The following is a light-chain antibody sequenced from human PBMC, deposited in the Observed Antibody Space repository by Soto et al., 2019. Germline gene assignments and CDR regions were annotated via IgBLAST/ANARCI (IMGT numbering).Light chain of an antibody. J-gene: IGLJ1*01. CDR2: SDN. Sequence: QSVLTQPPSASGAPGQRVTISCWGSSPNTGSNTVNWYQHLPGTAPKLLIFSDNERLSGVPDRFSGSKSGTSASLTIRGLQSGDEADYYCAAGDDSLSGYVFGTGTKVTVL. V-gene: IGLV1-44*01. CDR1: SPNTGSNT. CDR3: AAGDDSLSGYV.